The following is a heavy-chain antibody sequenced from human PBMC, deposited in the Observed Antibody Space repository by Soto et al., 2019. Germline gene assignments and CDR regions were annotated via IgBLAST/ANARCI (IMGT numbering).Heavy chain of an antibody. CDR3: SRGGVSTHLFGY. D-gene: IGHD3-3*01. V-gene: IGHV5-51*01. CDR1: GYNFAGYW. J-gene: IGHJ4*01. Sequence: LGDSLKISCKGSGYNFAGYWIAWVLQMPGKGLELMGIIYPSDSDTRYRPSFQGQVTISADKSISSAYLQWSSLRASDTAMYYCSRGGVSTHLFGYWGHPTPVTL. CDR2: IYPSDSDT.